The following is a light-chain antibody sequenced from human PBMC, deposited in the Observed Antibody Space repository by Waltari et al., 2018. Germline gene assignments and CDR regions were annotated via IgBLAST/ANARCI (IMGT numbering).Light chain of an antibody. V-gene: IGLV2-8*01. CDR3: NAYAGSDNLV. CDR1: SSAVGSYNY. CDR2: EVS. Sequence: QSALTQPPSASGSPGQSVTLSCTGTSSAVGSYNYVSWYQQHPGKAPKLMIYEVSKRPSGVPDRFSGYKSGNTASLTVSGLQAEDEADYYCNAYAGSDNLVFGAGTKLTVL. J-gene: IGLJ3*02.